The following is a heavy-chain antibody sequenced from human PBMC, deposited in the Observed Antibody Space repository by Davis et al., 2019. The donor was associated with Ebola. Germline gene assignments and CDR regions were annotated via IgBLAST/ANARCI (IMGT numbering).Heavy chain of an antibody. CDR3: NGGDYYYGMDV. Sequence: SETLSLTCAVYGGSFSGYYWSWIRQPPGKGLEWIGYIYYSGSTNYNPSLKSRVTISVDTSKNQFSLKLSSVTAADTAVYYCNGGDYYYGMDVWGQGTTVTVSS. J-gene: IGHJ6*02. V-gene: IGHV4-59*08. D-gene: IGHD4-17*01. CDR1: GGSFSGYY. CDR2: IYYSGST.